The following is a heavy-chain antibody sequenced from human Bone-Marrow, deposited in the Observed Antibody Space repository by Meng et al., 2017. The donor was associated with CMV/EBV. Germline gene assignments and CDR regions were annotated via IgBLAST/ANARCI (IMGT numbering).Heavy chain of an antibody. CDR3: ASRRGRRPIGYYYYGMDV. V-gene: IGHV3-74*01. CDR2: INSDGSST. CDR1: GFTFSSYW. Sequence: GESLKISCAASGFTFSSYWMHWVRQAPGKGLVWFSLINSDGSSTSYADSVNGRFTISRDNAQNTLYLQMKSLRAEDTAVYYCASRRGRRPIGYYYYGMDVSGQGTTVTVSS. D-gene: IGHD3-10*01. J-gene: IGHJ6*02.